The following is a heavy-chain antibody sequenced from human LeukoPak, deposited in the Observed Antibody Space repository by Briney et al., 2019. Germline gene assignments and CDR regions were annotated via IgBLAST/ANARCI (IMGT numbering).Heavy chain of an antibody. D-gene: IGHD3-16*02. V-gene: IGHV1-24*01. J-gene: IGHJ4*02. CDR2: FDPEDGET. CDR3: ASGGVGDYVWGSYQKN. CDR1: GYTLTELS. Sequence: GASVKVSCKVSGYTLTELSMHWVRQAPGKGLEWMGGFDPEDGETIYAQKFQGRVTMTEDTSTDTAYMELSSLRSEDTAVYYCASGGVGDYVWGSYQKNWGQGTLVTVSS.